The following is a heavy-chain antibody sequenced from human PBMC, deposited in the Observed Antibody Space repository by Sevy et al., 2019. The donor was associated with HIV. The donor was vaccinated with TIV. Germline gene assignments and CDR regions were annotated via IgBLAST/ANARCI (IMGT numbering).Heavy chain of an antibody. V-gene: IGHV3-11*01. CDR2: ISSSGSTI. CDR1: GFTFSDYY. J-gene: IGHJ5*02. Sequence: GGSLRLSCAASGFTFSDYYMSWIRQAPGKGLEWVSYISSSGSTIYYADSVKGRFTISRDNAKNSLYLQMNSLRAEDTAVYYCARDPGNYDILTGYFSAAYNWFDPWGQRTLVTVSS. CDR3: ARDPGNYDILTGYFSAAYNWFDP. D-gene: IGHD3-9*01.